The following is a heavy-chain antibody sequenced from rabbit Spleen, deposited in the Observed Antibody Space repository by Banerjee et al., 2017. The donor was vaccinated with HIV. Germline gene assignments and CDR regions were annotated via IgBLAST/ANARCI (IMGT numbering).Heavy chain of an antibody. V-gene: IGHV1S45*01. D-gene: IGHD8-1*01. CDR3: ARDTGSSFSSYGMDL. CDR2: IAGSSSGFT. J-gene: IGHJ6*01. Sequence: QEQLEESGGGLVQPGASLTLTCKASGIDFSTYNFICWVRQAPGKGLEWISCIAGSSSGFTYSATWAKGRFTISKTSSTTVTLQMTSLTVADTATYFCARDTGSSFSSYGMDLWGQGTLVTVS. CDR1: GIDFSTYNF.